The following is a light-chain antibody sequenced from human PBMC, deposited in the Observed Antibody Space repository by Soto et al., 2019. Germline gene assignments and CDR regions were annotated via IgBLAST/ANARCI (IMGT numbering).Light chain of an antibody. V-gene: IGKV3-15*01. CDR2: GAS. CDR1: QTISGT. CDR3: QQHDIWPWT. J-gene: IGKJ1*01. Sequence: EIVMTQSPATLSVSPGGRATLSCRASQTISGTLAWYQQKPDQAPRLLTHGASTRAPGFPARFSGSGSGTDFTLPISSLQSEDFAVYYCQQHDIWPWTFGQGSKVDIK.